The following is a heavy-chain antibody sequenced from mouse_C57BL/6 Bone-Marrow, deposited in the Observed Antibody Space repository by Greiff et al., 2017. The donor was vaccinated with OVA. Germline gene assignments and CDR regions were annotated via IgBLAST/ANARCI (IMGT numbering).Heavy chain of an antibody. D-gene: IGHD2-3*01. J-gene: IGHJ3*01. V-gene: IGHV1-22*01. CDR2: INPNNGGT. Sequence: EVKLVESGPELVKPGASVKMSCKASGYTFTDYNMHWVKQSHGKSLEWIGYINPNNGGTSYNQKFKGKATLTVNKSSSTAYMELRSLTSEDSAVYYCARRLGYDGYYFAYWGQGTLVTVSA. CDR1: GYTFTDYN. CDR3: ARRLGYDGYYFAY.